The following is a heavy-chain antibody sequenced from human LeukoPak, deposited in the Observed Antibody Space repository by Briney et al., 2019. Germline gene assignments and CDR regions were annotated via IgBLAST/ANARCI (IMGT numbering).Heavy chain of an antibody. Sequence: GGSLRLSCSASGFTFSSYAMHWVRQAPGKGLEYVSAISSNGGSTYYADSVKGRFTISRDNSKNTLYLQMSSLRAEDTAVYYCTTDQPVVVAATGYYGMDVWGQGTTVTVSS. CDR1: GFTFSSYA. V-gene: IGHV3-64D*09. CDR2: ISSNGGST. J-gene: IGHJ6*02. CDR3: TTDQPVVVAATGYYGMDV. D-gene: IGHD2-15*01.